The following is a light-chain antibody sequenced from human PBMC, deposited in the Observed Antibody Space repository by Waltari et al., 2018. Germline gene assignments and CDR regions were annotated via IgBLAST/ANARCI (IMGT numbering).Light chain of an antibody. CDR3: HQYNTLPLT. J-gene: IGKJ4*01. CDR1: ESVKNN. CDR2: KAS. V-gene: IGKV1-5*03. Sequence: DAQLPHSPSPLSASVGDRLPIPCRASESVKNNLAWYQHQPGKAPKVLVHKASRLERGVPSRFSGSGYGTEFTLTISSLEPDDFATYYCHQYNTLPLTFGGGTKVEIK.